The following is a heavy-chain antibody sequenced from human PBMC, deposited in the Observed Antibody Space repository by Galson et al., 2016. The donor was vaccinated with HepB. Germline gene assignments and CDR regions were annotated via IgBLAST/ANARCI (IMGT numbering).Heavy chain of an antibody. Sequence: SLRLSCAASGFTFSSYWMPWVRQAPGKGLEWVANIKQDGSEKYYVDPVKGRFTISRDNAKNSLYLQMNSLRAEDTAVYYCARALVSFYDSSGYYYVMPHDAFDMGPRDSGHRLF. J-gene: IGHJ3*02. D-gene: IGHD3-22*01. V-gene: IGHV3-7*03. CDR3: ARALVSFYDSSGYYYVMPHDAFD. CDR2: IKQDGSEK. CDR1: GFTFSSYW.